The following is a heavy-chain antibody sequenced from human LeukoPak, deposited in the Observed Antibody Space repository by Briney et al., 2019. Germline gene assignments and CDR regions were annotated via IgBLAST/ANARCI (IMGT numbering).Heavy chain of an antibody. V-gene: IGHV4-59*08. CDR2: IYYSGST. D-gene: IGHD3-10*01. CDR1: GGSISSYY. J-gene: IGHJ5*02. Sequence: SETLSLTCTVSGGSISSYYWSWIRQPPGKGLEWIGYIYYSGSTNYNPSLKSRVTISVDTSKNQFSLKLSSVTAADTAVYYCACSRLGVGWFDPWGQGTLVTVSS. CDR3: ACSRLGVGWFDP.